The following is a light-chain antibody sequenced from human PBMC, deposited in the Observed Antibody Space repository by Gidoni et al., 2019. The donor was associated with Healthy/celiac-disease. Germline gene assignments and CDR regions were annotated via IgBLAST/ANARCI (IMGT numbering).Light chain of an antibody. Sequence: DIQTTQSPSSLSASVGARVTITCQASQDLRSYLNWYQQKPGKAPKLLIYDASNLETGVPSRCSGSGSGTDCTFTISSLQPEDIATYYGQQYDNLYTFGQGTKLEIK. CDR2: DAS. J-gene: IGKJ2*01. CDR1: QDLRSY. V-gene: IGKV1-33*01. CDR3: QQYDNLYT.